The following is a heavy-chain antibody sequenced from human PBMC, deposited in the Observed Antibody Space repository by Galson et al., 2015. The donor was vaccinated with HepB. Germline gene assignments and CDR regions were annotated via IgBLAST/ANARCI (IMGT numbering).Heavy chain of an antibody. Sequence: SLRLSCAASGFTFSSYWMHWVRQAPGKGLVWVSRINSDGSSTSYADSVKGRFTISRDNAKNTLYLQMNSLRAEDTAVYYCASGPRRGYSYGSFDYWGQGTLVTVSS. D-gene: IGHD5-18*01. CDR1: GFTFSSYW. CDR3: ASGPRRGYSYGSFDY. J-gene: IGHJ4*02. V-gene: IGHV3-74*01. CDR2: INSDGSST.